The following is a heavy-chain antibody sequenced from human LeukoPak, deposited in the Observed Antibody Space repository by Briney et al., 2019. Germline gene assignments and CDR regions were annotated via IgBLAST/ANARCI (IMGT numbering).Heavy chain of an antibody. Sequence: GGSLRLSCVASGFTFSGYAMHWVRQAPGKGLEWVAVIANDGRDKHYADSVKGRFTFSRDNSKNTVYLQMNSLRTEDTAVYYCARDRNAPAIYYFDYWGQGALVTVSS. J-gene: IGHJ4*02. D-gene: IGHD2-2*02. CDR1: GFTFSGYA. CDR3: ARDRNAPAIYYFDY. V-gene: IGHV3-30*04. CDR2: IANDGRDK.